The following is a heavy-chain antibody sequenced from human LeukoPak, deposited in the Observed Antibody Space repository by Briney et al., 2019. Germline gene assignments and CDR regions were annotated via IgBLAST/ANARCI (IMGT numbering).Heavy chain of an antibody. Sequence: ASVKVSCKASGYTFTSYGISWVRQAPGHGLEWMGWISAYNGNTNYAQKLQGRVTMTTDTSTSTAYMELRSLRSDDTAVYYCARERVSDSYGYWIDYWGQGTLVTVSS. J-gene: IGHJ4*02. CDR1: GYTFTSYG. D-gene: IGHD5-18*01. V-gene: IGHV1-18*01. CDR2: ISAYNGNT. CDR3: ARERVSDSYGYWIDY.